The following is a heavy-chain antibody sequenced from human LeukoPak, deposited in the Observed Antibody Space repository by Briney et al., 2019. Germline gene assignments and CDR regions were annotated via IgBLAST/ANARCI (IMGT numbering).Heavy chain of an antibody. CDR1: GFTFSSYA. J-gene: IGHJ6*02. CDR2: ISGSGGST. CDR3: ARALDYGDYKSYGMDV. D-gene: IGHD4-17*01. V-gene: IGHV3-23*01. Sequence: GGSLRLSCAVSGFTFSSYAMSWVRQAPGKGLEWVSAISGSGGSTYYADSVKGRFTISRDNSKNTLYLQMNSLRAEDTAVYYCARALDYGDYKSYGMDVWGQGTTVTVSS.